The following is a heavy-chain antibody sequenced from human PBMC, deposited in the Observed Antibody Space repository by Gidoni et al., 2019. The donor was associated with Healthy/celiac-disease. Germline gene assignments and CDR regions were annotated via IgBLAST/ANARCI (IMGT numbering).Heavy chain of an antibody. J-gene: IGHJ6*02. CDR3: ASIPTRGYYYYGMDV. V-gene: IGHV4-39*01. D-gene: IGHD3-10*01. CDR2: IYYSGST. CDR1: GGPIISSSYY. Sequence: QLQLQESGPGLVTPSETLSLTCTVSGGPIISSSYYWGWIRQPPGKGLEWIGSIYYSGSTYYNPSLKSRVTISVDTSKNQFSLKLSSVTAADTAVYYCASIPTRGYYYYGMDVWGQGTTVTVSS.